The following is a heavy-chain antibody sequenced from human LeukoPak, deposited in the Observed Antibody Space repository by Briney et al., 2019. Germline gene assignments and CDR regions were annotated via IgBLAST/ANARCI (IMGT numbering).Heavy chain of an antibody. V-gene: IGHV3-15*01. J-gene: IGHJ4*02. CDR2: IKSKTDGGTT. D-gene: IGHD3-22*01. Sequence: GGSLRLSCAASGFTFSNAWMSWVRQAPGKGLEWVGRIKSKTDGGTTDYAAPVKGRFTISRDDSKNTLYLQMNSLKTEDTAVYYCTTEVVVITTFFDYWGQGTLVTVSS. CDR3: TTEVVVITTFFDY. CDR1: GFTFSNAW.